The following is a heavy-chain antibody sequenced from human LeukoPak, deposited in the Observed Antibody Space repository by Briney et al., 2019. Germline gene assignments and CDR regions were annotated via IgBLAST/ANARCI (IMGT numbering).Heavy chain of an antibody. CDR3: ARDRPYCSGGSCLRWAFDI. Sequence: GGSLRLSCAASGFTFSSYSMNWVRQAPGKGLEWVSYISSSSSTIYYADSVKGRFTISRDNAKNSLYLQMNSLRAEDTAVYYCARDRPYCSGGSCLRWAFDIWGQGTMVTVSS. J-gene: IGHJ3*02. CDR1: GFTFSSYS. D-gene: IGHD2-15*01. CDR2: ISSSSSTI. V-gene: IGHV3-48*01.